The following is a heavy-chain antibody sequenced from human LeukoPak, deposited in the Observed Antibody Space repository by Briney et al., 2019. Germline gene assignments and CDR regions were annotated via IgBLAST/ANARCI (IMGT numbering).Heavy chain of an antibody. V-gene: IGHV4-39*01. J-gene: IGHJ5*02. D-gene: IGHD3-3*01. CDR2: ICSSGNT. Sequence: SETLSLTCTVSGGSISTTNYYWGWIRQPPGRDLEWIGSICSSGNTYYNPSLESRVTISVDTSKNQLSLKLTSATAADTSVYYCARHSGLRSPFDPWGQGTLVTVSS. CDR3: ARHSGLRSPFDP. CDR1: GGSISTTNYY.